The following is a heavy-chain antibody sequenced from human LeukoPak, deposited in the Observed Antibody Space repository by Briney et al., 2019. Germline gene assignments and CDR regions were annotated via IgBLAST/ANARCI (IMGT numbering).Heavy chain of an antibody. J-gene: IGHJ4*02. CDR3: ASEAYSGSYHGDY. CDR1: GFTFSSYS. V-gene: IGHV3-21*01. CDR2: ISSSSSYI. Sequence: GGSLRLSCAASGFTFSSYSMNWVRQAPGKGLEWVSSISSSSSYIYYADSVKGRFTISRDNAKNSLYLQMNSLRAEDTAVYYCASEAYSGSYHGDYWGQRTLVTVSS. D-gene: IGHD1-26*01.